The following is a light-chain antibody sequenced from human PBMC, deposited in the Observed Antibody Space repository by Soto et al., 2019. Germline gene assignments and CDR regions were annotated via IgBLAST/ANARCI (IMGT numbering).Light chain of an antibody. V-gene: IGKV1-33*01. Sequence: DIPMIQSPSSLSASIGDRVTITCQASHDIDNFLNWYQQKPGKAPKLLIYDAFNLETGVPSRFSGSGSGTDFTLTISRLQPEDIATYYCQHYDFLLRRTFGQGTKVEIK. CDR1: HDIDNF. CDR2: DAF. CDR3: QHYDFLLRRT. J-gene: IGKJ1*01.